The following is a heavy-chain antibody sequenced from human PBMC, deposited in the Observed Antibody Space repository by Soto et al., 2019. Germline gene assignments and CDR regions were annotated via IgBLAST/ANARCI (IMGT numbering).Heavy chain of an antibody. Sequence: ASVKVSCKXSGYTFTSYGISWVRQAPGQGLEWMGWISAYNGNTNYAQKLQGRVTMTTDTSTSTAYMELRSLRSDDTAVYYCARSPYYDFWSGYMYYFDYWGQGTLVTVSS. CDR3: ARSPYYDFWSGYMYYFDY. D-gene: IGHD3-3*01. CDR1: GYTFTSYG. CDR2: ISAYNGNT. V-gene: IGHV1-18*04. J-gene: IGHJ4*02.